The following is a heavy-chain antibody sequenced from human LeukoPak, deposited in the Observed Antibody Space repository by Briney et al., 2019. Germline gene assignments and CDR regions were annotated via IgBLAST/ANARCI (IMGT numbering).Heavy chain of an antibody. CDR2: MNPNSGNT. CDR3: ARVVVRGVIHY. D-gene: IGHD3-10*01. V-gene: IGHV1-8*01. J-gene: IGHJ4*02. CDR1: GYTFTSYD. Sequence: ASVTVSCKASGYTFTSYDINWVRQAPGQGLEWMGWMNPNSGNTGYAQKFQGRVTMTRNTSISTAYMELSSLRSEDTAVYYCARVVVRGVIHYWGQGTLVTVSS.